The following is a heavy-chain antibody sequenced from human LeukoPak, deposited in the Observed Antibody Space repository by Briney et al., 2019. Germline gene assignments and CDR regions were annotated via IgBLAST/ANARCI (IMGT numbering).Heavy chain of an antibody. D-gene: IGHD6-13*01. J-gene: IGHJ4*02. CDR1: GFIFSAYS. CDR2: ISSSGAYI. Sequence: PGRSLRLPCAASGFIFSAYSMNWVRQAPGKGLEWVSAISSSGAYIYYANSVKGRFTISRDNAKNSLYLQINNLRAEDTAVYYCARDRGIAATGPTLDYWGQGTPVTVSS. V-gene: IGHV3-21*01. CDR3: ARDRGIAATGPTLDY.